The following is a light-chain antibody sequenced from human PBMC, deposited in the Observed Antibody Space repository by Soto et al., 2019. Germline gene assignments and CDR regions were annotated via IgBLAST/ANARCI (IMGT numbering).Light chain of an antibody. CDR3: QSFDASLRGWV. Sequence: QSVLTQPPSVSGAPGQRVTISCAGSSSDIGAGHDVHWYQQLPGTAPKLLIYGNTNRPSGVPDRFSGSKSGASASLAITGLQAEDEADYHCQSFDASLRGWVFGGGTKLTFL. CDR1: SSDIGAGHD. J-gene: IGLJ3*02. V-gene: IGLV1-40*01. CDR2: GNT.